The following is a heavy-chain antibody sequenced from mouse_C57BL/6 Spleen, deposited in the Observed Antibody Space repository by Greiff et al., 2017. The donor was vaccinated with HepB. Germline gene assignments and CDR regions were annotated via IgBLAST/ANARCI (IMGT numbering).Heavy chain of an antibody. V-gene: IGHV5-17*01. J-gene: IGHJ4*01. CDR1: GFTFSDYG. D-gene: IGHD2-3*01. CDR2: ISSGSSTI. CDR3: ARGGYYPLYYAMDY. Sequence: EVKLQESGGGLVKPGGSLKLSCAASGFTFSDYGMHWVRQAPEKGLEWVAYISSGSSTIYYADTVKGRFTISRDNAKNTLFLQMTSLRSEDTAMYYCARGGYYPLYYAMDYWGQGTSVTVSS.